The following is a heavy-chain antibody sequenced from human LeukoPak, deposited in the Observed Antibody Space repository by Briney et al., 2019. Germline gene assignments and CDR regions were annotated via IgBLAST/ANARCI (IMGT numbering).Heavy chain of an antibody. V-gene: IGHV3-21*06. CDR2: ITSSSSYI. D-gene: IGHD1-26*01. Sequence: GGSLRLSCAASGFAFSSYNMNWVRQAPGKGLEWVSSITSSSSYIYYADSVKGRFTISRDNAKNSLYLQMDSLRVEDTAEYYCARDPYSGNYGAYYMDVWGKGTTVTVSS. CDR3: ARDPYSGNYGAYYMDV. CDR1: GFAFSSYN. J-gene: IGHJ6*03.